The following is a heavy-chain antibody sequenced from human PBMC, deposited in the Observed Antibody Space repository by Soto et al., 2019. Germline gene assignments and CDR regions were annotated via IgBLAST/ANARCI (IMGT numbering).Heavy chain of an antibody. D-gene: IGHD3-9*01. CDR1: GFTFSSYD. CDR3: ARARAAYDILTGSYGGGFDP. Sequence: PGGSLRLSCAASGFTFSSYDMHWVRQATGKGLEWVSAIGTAGDTYYPGSVKGRFTISRENAKNSLYLQMNSLRAGDTAVYYCARARAAYDILTGSYGGGFDPWGQGTLVTVSS. V-gene: IGHV3-13*01. J-gene: IGHJ5*02. CDR2: IGTAGDT.